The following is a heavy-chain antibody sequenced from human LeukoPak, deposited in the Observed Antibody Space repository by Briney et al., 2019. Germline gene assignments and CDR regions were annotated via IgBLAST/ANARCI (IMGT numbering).Heavy chain of an antibody. Sequence: GGSLRLSCAASGFTFSSYAMSWARQAPGKGLEWVSGISSSGSGGNTYYADSVKGRFTISRDNSKNTLYLQMNSLRAEDTAVYYCAKVTPEDYFDYWGQGTLVTVSS. V-gene: IGHV3-23*01. J-gene: IGHJ4*02. CDR1: GFTFSSYA. CDR3: AKVTPEDYFDY. D-gene: IGHD2-15*01. CDR2: ISSSGSGGNT.